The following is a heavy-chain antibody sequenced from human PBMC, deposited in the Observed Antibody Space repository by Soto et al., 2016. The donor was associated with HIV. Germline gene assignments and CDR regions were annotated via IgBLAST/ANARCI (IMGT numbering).Heavy chain of an antibody. D-gene: IGHD3-9*01. CDR2: INHSGSN. V-gene: IGHV4-31*03. CDR1: GGSISSGGFY. CDR3: ARLKATYYDTLTAYHKSWYFDF. J-gene: IGHJ2*01. Sequence: QVQLQESGPGLVKPSQTLSLTCTVSGGSISSGGFYWSWIRQHPGKGLEWIGEINHSGSNQNINSSLKSRVTISMDTSKNQFSLKLASVTAADTAVYYCARLKATYYDTLTAYHKSWYFDFWGLAPWSXSPQ.